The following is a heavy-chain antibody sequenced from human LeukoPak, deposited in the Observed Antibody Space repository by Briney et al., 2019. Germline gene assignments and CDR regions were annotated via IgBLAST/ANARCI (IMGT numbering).Heavy chain of an antibody. CDR3: AREQGISSGHDAFDI. J-gene: IGHJ3*02. D-gene: IGHD3-22*01. CDR1: GFTFSSYG. Sequence: GGSLRLSCAASGFTFSSYGMHWVRQAPGKGLEWVSVIYSGGSTYYADSVKGRFTISRDNSKNTLYLQMNSLRAEDTAVYYCAREQGISSGHDAFDIWGQGTMVTVSS. V-gene: IGHV3-66*01. CDR2: IYSGGST.